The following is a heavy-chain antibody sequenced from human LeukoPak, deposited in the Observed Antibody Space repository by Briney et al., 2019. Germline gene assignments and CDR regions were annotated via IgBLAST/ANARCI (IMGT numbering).Heavy chain of an antibody. CDR3: VGGYGWLPDY. V-gene: IGHV3-7*04. Sequence: GGSLRLSCAGYGITLSELWMNWVRQVPGKGLEWVANIKQDGSEKKYVDSAKGRFTISRDNAKNSVYLQMNSLRVDDTAVYYCVGGYGWLPDYWGQGALVTVSS. CDR2: IKQDGSEK. J-gene: IGHJ4*02. D-gene: IGHD6-19*01. CDR1: GITLSELW.